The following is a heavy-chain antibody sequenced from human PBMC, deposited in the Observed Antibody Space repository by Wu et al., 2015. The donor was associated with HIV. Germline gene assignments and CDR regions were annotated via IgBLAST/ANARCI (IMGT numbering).Heavy chain of an antibody. CDR3: ARRGMVVVIAIQYFDY. D-gene: IGHD2-21*01. V-gene: IGHV1-69*12. Sequence: QVQLVQSGAEVKKPGSSVKVSCKASGGTFSSYAISWVRQAPGQGLEWMGGIIPIFGTANYAQKFQGRVTITADESTSTAYMELSSLRSEDTAVYYCARRGMVVVIAIQYFDYVGPTGTLVHRLL. J-gene: IGHJ4*01. CDR2: IIPIFGTA. CDR1: GGTFSSYA.